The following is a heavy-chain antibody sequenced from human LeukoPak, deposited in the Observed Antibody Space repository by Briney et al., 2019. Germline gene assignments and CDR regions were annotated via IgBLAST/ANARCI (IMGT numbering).Heavy chain of an antibody. CDR3: AMVLWQSGRPGP. D-gene: IGHD4/OR15-4a*01. CDR1: GGSLINYY. J-gene: IGHJ5*02. Sequence: SETLSLTCAVYGGSLINYYWSWIRQSPGKGLEWIGDIDHSGGTNYNPALRSRVTMSIDPSRNQFYLKINSVAASDTAVYYCAMVLWQSGRPGPWDQGSLVTVSS. V-gene: IGHV4-34*01. CDR2: IDHSGGT.